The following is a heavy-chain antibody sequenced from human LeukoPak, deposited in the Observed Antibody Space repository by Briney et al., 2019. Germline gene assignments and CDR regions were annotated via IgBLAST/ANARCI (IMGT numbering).Heavy chain of an antibody. J-gene: IGHJ4*02. D-gene: IGHD5-18*01. V-gene: IGHV3-30*18. Sequence: GGSLRLSCAASGFTFSSYGMHWVRQAPDKGLEWVAVISYDGSNKYYADSVKGRFTISRDNSKNTLYLQMNSLRAEDTAVYCAKDRTSGYSYGYYFDYWGQGTLVTVSS. CDR3: AKDRTSGYSYGYYFDY. CDR1: GFTFSSYG. CDR2: ISYDGSNK.